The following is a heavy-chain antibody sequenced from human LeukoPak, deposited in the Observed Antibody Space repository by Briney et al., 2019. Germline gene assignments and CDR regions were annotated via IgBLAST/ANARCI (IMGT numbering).Heavy chain of an antibody. CDR2: INWTGAST. CDR3: ARGSRGTPGQ. J-gene: IGHJ4*02. V-gene: IGHV3-20*04. D-gene: IGHD3-16*01. CDR1: GFRFDDYG. Sequence: GGSLRLSCAAYGFRFDDYGMTWVRQAPGKGLEWVSDINWTGASTGYADSVKGRFTISRDNAKNSLYLQMNSLRADDTALYYCARGSRGTPGQRGQGTLVTVSS.